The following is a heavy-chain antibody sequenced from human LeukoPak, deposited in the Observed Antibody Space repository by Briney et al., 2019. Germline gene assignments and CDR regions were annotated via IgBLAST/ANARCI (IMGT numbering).Heavy chain of an antibody. V-gene: IGHV3-15*07. Sequence: PGGSLRLSCATSGFIFSNAWMNWVRQAPGKGLEWVGRIRSNSDGGTIDYAAPVKGRFTLSRDDSKTTLYLQMNSLKTEDTAVYYCTRGAGSTAVAGDITYYYPMDVWGQGTTVTVSS. CDR2: IRSNSDGGTI. CDR1: GFIFSNAW. CDR3: TRGAGSTAVAGDITYYYPMDV. J-gene: IGHJ6*02. D-gene: IGHD3-16*01.